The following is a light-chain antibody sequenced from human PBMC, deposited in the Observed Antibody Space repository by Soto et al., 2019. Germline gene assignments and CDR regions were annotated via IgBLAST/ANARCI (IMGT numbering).Light chain of an antibody. J-gene: IGKJ3*01. CDR1: QSISSY. CDR2: AAS. CDR3: QQSYSTLRFT. V-gene: IGKV1-39*01. Sequence: DIQMTKSPSSLSASVGDRVTITCRASQSISSYLNWYQQKPGKAPKLLIYAASSLQSGVPSRFSGSGSGTDFTLTISSLQPEDVATDYCQQSYSTLRFTFGPGTKVDI.